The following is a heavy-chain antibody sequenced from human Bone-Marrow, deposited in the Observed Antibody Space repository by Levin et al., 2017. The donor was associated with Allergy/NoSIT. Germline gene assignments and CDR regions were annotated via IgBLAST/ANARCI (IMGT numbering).Heavy chain of an antibody. J-gene: IGHJ3*01. Sequence: PSETLSLTCTVSGGSISLYYWSWVRQPPGKGLEWIGYIHYSGTSDYNPSLKSRATISVDTSKNQFSLRLTSVTAADTALYFCARNFGNDAFDLWGHGTMVAVSS. CDR1: GGSISLYY. CDR2: IHYSGTS. V-gene: IGHV4-59*01. CDR3: ARNFGNDAFDL. D-gene: IGHD1-14*01.